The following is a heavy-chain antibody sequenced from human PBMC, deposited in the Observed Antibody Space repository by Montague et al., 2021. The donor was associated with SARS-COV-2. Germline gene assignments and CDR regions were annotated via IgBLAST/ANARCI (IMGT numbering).Heavy chain of an antibody. CDR2: ISSSANII. CDR1: GFTFSGYS. D-gene: IGHD6-6*01. CDR3: AKDLVLRAARPDALDV. Sequence: SLRLSCAASGFTFSGYSVNWVRQAPGKGLDCLAYISSSANIIYYADCVKGRFTISSDNARNSLYLQMNSLRVDDTAVYYCAKDLVLRAARPDALDVWGQGTVVTVSS. V-gene: IGHV3-48*03. J-gene: IGHJ3*01.